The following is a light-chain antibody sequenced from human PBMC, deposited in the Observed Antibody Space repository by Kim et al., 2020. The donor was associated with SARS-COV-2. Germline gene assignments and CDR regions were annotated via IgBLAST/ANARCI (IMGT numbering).Light chain of an antibody. J-gene: IGKJ1*01. CDR3: QQSYNFPRT. Sequence: ASVGDRVTIPCRASQSVSGWLNWYQQKPGKAPHLLIYRTSTLQTGVPPRFSGSASGTDFTLTINTLQPEDFATYYCQQSYNFPRTFGQGTRVDIK. CDR1: QSVSGW. CDR2: RTS. V-gene: IGKV1-39*01.